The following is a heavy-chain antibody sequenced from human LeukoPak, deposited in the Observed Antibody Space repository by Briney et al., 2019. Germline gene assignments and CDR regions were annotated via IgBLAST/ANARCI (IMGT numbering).Heavy chain of an antibody. CDR2: IKQDGSEK. J-gene: IGHJ5*02. Sequence: GGSLRLSSAASGFTFSSYWMSWVRQAPGKGLEWVANIKQDGSEKYYVDSVKGRFTISRDNAKNSLYLQMNSLRAEDTAVYYCARDRRYCSGGSCYSGGWFDPWGQGTLVTVSS. D-gene: IGHD2-15*01. CDR1: GFTFSSYW. CDR3: ARDRRYCSGGSCYSGGWFDP. V-gene: IGHV3-7*01.